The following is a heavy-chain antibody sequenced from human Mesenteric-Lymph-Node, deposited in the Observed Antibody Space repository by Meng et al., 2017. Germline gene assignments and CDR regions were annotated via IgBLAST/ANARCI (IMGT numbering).Heavy chain of an antibody. CDR3: AGEVVTGNFDY. CDR1: GFTFDDYG. D-gene: IGHD4-23*01. CDR2: IKQDGSEK. J-gene: IGHJ4*02. Sequence: GGSLRLSCAASGFTFDDYGMSWVRQAPGKGLEWVANIKQDGSEKYYVDSVKGRFTIPRDNAKNSLYLQMNSLRAEDTAVYYCAGEVVTGNFDYWGQGTLVTVSS. V-gene: IGHV3-7*04.